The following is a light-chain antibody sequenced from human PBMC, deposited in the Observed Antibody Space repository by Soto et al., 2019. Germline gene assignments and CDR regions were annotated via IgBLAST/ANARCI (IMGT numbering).Light chain of an antibody. CDR2: GQX. Sequence: EVVMTQSPATVPVSLGGRVTLTXRASQSFRRNLAWYQQQPGXXTRIXXXGQXTRATGIPARFIGSGSGKEFTLTISSLQSEYFSVYYCQQYNKWPLSTFGQGTRLDIK. CDR3: QQYNKWPLST. V-gene: IGKV3-15*01. CDR1: QSFRRN. J-gene: IGKJ5*01.